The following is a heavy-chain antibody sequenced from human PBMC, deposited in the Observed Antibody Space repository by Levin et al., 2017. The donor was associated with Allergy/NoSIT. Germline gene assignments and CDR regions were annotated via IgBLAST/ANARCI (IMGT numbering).Heavy chain of an antibody. J-gene: IGHJ4*02. CDR3: ARGGSSSWSFDY. V-gene: IGHV3-48*02. CDR1: GLTFSSYS. CDR2: ISSRSSTI. D-gene: IGHD6-13*01. Sequence: GGSLRLSCAASGLTFSSYSISWVRQAPGKGLEWVSYISSRSSTIYYADSVKGRFTISRDNAKNSLYLQMNSLRDEDTAVYYCARGGSSSWSFDYWGQGTLVTVSS.